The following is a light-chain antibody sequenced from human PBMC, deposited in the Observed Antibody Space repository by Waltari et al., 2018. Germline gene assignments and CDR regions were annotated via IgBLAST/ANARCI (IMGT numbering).Light chain of an antibody. Sequence: GDRVTITCRASQGISNYLAWYQQKPGKVPKVLIYAASTLQSGVPSRFSGSGSGTDFTLTISSLQPEDVATYYCQKYNSAPMTFGQGTKVEIK. CDR1: QGISNY. J-gene: IGKJ1*01. V-gene: IGKV1-27*01. CDR3: QKYNSAPMT. CDR2: AAS.